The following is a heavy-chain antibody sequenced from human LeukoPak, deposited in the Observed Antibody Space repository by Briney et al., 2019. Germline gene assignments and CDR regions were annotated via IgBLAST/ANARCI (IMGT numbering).Heavy chain of an antibody. V-gene: IGHV3-23*01. D-gene: IGHD6-13*01. CDR3: AKDQGSVAAAVSWFDP. Sequence: GGSLRLCYAAAAFTFSSYAMSRVRQATGKELDWVSAISGSGGSTYYADSVKGRFTISRDNSKNTLYLQMNSLRAEDTAVYYCAKDQGSVAAAVSWFDPWGQGTLVTVSS. CDR1: AFTFSSYA. J-gene: IGHJ5*02. CDR2: ISGSGGST.